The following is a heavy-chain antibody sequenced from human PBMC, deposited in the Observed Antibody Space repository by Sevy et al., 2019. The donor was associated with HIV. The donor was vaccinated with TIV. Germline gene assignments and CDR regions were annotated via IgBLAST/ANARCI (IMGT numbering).Heavy chain of an antibody. CDR3: VREKAGSYFPTYFDS. Sequence: GGSLRLSCVASGFSFSSHEMNWVRQTPGKGLEWISYISKTATNIYYADSVKGRFTISRDSAKNTVYLQMRNLRVEDSALYFCVREKAGSYFPTYFDSWGQGTLVTVSS. V-gene: IGHV3-48*03. D-gene: IGHD3-22*01. CDR1: GFSFSSHE. J-gene: IGHJ4*02. CDR2: ISKTATNI.